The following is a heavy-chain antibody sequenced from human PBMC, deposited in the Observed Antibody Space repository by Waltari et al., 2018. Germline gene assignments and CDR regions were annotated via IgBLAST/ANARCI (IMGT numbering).Heavy chain of an antibody. CDR1: GGSISSYY. J-gene: IGHJ6*02. D-gene: IGHD3-22*01. CDR3: AITYYYDSSGYYYDYYYGMDV. V-gene: IGHV4-59*08. Sequence: QVQLQESGPGLVKPSETLSLTCTVSGGSISSYYWSWIRQPPGKGLEWNGYIYYSGSTNYHPSLKSLVTISVDTAKNQFSLKLSSVTAADTAVYYCAITYYYDSSGYYYDYYYGMDVWGQGTTVTVSS. CDR2: IYYSGST.